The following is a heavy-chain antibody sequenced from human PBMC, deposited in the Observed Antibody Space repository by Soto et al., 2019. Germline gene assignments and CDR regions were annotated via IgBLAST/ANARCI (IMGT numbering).Heavy chain of an antibody. V-gene: IGHV3-73*02. J-gene: IGHJ6*02. Sequence: EVQLVESGGGLVQPGGSLKLSCAASGFTFSGSAMHWVRQASGKGLEWVGRIRSKANSYATAYAASVKGRFTISRDNSKNTLYLQMNSLRADDTAIYYCAKMGENYYDITYGMDVWGQGTTVTVSS. CDR1: GFTFSGSA. CDR3: AKMGENYYDITYGMDV. D-gene: IGHD3-22*01. CDR2: IRSKANSYAT.